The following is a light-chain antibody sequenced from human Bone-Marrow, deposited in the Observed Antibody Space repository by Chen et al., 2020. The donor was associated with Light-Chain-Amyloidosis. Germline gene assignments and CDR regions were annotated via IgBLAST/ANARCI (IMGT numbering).Light chain of an antibody. V-gene: IGLV3-21*02. CDR3: QVWDRSSDRPV. CDR1: NIGSTS. Sequence: YVLTQPSSVSVAPGQTATIACGGNNIGSTSVHWYQQTPGQAPLLVVYDDSDRPSGIPERLSGSNSGNTATLTIGRVEAGDEADYYCQVWDRSSDRPVFGGGTKLTVL. J-gene: IGLJ3*02. CDR2: DDS.